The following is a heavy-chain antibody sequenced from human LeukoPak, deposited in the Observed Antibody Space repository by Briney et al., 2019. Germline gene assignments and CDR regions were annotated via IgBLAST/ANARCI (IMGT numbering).Heavy chain of an antibody. D-gene: IGHD3-3*01. CDR1: GFTFSSYG. CDR2: IRYDGSNK. V-gene: IGHV3-30*02. J-gene: IGHJ6*03. CDR3: AKAYHDFWSGFYYYYMDV. Sequence: PGRSLRLSCAASGFTFSSYGMHWVRQAPGKGLEWVAFIRYDGSNKYYADSVKGRFTISRDNSKNTLYLQMNSLRAEDTAVYYCAKAYHDFWSGFYYYYMDVWGKGTTVTVSS.